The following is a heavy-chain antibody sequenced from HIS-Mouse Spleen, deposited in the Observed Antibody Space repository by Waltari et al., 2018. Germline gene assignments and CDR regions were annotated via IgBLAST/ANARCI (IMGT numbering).Heavy chain of an antibody. CDR1: GGSISSSCYY. V-gene: IGHV4-39*07. CDR3: AREIPYSSSWYDWYFDL. D-gene: IGHD6-13*01. Sequence: QLQLQESGPGLVKPSETLSLTCTVSGGSISSSCYYWGWIRQPPGKGLEWIGSIYYSGSTYYNPSLKSRVTRSVDTSKNQFSLKLSSVTAADTAVYYCAREIPYSSSWYDWYFDLWGRGTLVTVSS. J-gene: IGHJ2*01. CDR2: IYYSGST.